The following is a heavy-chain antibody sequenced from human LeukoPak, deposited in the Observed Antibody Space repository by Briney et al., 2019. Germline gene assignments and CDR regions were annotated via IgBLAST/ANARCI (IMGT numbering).Heavy chain of an antibody. Sequence: GGSLRLSCAASGFTFSSYSMNWVRQAPGKGLEWVSSISSSSSYIYYADSVKGRFTISRDNAKNSLYLQMNSLRAEDTAVYYCARGLPRHYMDVWGKGTTVTISS. CDR1: GFTFSSYS. CDR2: ISSSSSYI. V-gene: IGHV3-21*01. CDR3: ARGLPRHYMDV. J-gene: IGHJ6*03.